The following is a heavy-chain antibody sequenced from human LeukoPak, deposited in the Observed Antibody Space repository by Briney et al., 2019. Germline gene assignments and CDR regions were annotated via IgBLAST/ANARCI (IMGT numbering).Heavy chain of an antibody. V-gene: IGHV4-59*01. CDR3: ARLTGYSSESWFDP. D-gene: IGHD3-9*01. J-gene: IGHJ5*02. CDR2: IYYSGST. Sequence: PSETLSLTYTVSGGSISSYYWSWFRQPPGKGLEWIGYIYYSGSTNYNPSLKSRVTISVDMSKNQLSLKLRSVTAADTAVYYCARLTGYSSESWFDPWGQGTLVTVSS. CDR1: GGSISSYY.